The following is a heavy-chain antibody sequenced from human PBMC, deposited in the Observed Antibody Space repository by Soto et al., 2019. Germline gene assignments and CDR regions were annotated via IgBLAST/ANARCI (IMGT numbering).Heavy chain of an antibody. Sequence: QVTLKESGPVLVKPTETLTLTCTVSGFSLSNARMGVSWIRQPPGKALEWLAHIFSNDEKSYSTSLKSRLTTSKDTSKSQVVLTMTNMDPVDTATYYCARTNYDFWSGYYPIDYWGQGTLVTVSS. CDR2: IFSNDEK. CDR3: ARTNYDFWSGYYPIDY. V-gene: IGHV2-26*01. J-gene: IGHJ4*02. CDR1: GFSLSNARMG. D-gene: IGHD3-3*01.